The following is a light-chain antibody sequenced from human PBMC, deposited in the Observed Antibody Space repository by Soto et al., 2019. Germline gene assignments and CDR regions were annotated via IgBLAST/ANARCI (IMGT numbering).Light chain of an antibody. CDR3: HQYGSPGP. J-gene: IGKJ1*01. CDR2: GAF. CDR1: QSVRNNY. V-gene: IGKV3-20*01. Sequence: LTKSAGTVSLSTGERATLSCRASQSVRNNYLAWYQQKPGQAPRLLIYGAFNRATGIPDRFSGSGSGTVSTLTISRLEPEDFAVYYCHQYGSPGPFGQGTK.